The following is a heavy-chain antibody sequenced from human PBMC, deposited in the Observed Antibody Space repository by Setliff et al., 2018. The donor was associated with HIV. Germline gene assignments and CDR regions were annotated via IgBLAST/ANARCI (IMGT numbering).Heavy chain of an antibody. CDR2: INYSGST. V-gene: IGHV4-34*01. CDR3: ARIVRWELVATSTFFYYYMDV. D-gene: IGHD1-26*01. CDR1: GGSFSDYY. J-gene: IGHJ6*03. Sequence: PSETLSLTCVVYGGSFSDYYWTWIRQPPEKGLEWIGKINYSGSTDYNSSLRSRVTISVDTSKNQISLKLSSVTAADTAVYYCARIVRWELVATSTFFYYYMDVWGKGTTVTVSS.